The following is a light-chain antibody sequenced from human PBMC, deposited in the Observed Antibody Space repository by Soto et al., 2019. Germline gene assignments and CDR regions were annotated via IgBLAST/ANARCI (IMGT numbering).Light chain of an antibody. CDR3: QQSYRFPKT. CDR1: ETVTSY. J-gene: IGKJ1*01. Sequence: DVRLTQSPSSVSASVGDSLTLTCRASETVTSYLNWYQQKPGKAPKLLIYGASTLQSGVPSRFRGSGTGTDFTLTIVNLQPDDFATYYCQQSYRFPKTFGRGTKVEV. V-gene: IGKV1-39*01. CDR2: GAS.